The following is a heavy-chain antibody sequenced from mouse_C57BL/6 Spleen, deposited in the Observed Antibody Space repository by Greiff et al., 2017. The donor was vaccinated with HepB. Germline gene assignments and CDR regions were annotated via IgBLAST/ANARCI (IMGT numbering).Heavy chain of an antibody. CDR1: GFTFSDYG. Sequence: EVQGVESGGGLVQPGGSLKLSCAASGFTFSDYGMAWVRQAPRKGPEWVAFISNLAYSIYYADTVTGRFTISRENAKNTLYLEMSSLRSEDTAMYYCARGQGSSYEYFDVWGTGTTVTVSS. CDR3: ARGQGSSYEYFDV. D-gene: IGHD1-1*01. J-gene: IGHJ1*03. CDR2: ISNLAYSI. V-gene: IGHV5-15*01.